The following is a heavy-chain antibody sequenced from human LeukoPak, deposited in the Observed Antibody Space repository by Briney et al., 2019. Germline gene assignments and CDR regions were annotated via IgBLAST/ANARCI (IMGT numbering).Heavy chain of an antibody. CDR2: IKSKTDGGTT. V-gene: IGHV3-15*01. Sequence: GGSLRLSCAASGFTFSNAWMSWVRQAPGKGLEWVGRIKSKTDGGTTDYAAPVKGRFTISRDDSKNTLYLQMNSLKTEDTAVYYCAREGAVAGTGIDYWGQGTLVTVSS. CDR1: GFTFSNAW. CDR3: AREGAVAGTGIDY. J-gene: IGHJ4*02. D-gene: IGHD6-19*01.